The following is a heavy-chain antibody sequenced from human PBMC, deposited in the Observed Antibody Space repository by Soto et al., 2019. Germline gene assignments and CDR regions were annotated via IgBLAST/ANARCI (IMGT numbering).Heavy chain of an antibody. J-gene: IGHJ4*02. CDR1: GFTFSSYA. CDR2: ISGSGGST. Sequence: GGSLRLSCAASGFTFSSYAMSWVRQAPGKGLEWVSAISGSGGSTYYADSVKGRFTISRDNSKNTLYLQMNSLRAEDTAVYYCAKSYYYDSSGYFYFDYWGQGTLVTVSS. D-gene: IGHD3-22*01. V-gene: IGHV3-23*01. CDR3: AKSYYYDSSGYFYFDY.